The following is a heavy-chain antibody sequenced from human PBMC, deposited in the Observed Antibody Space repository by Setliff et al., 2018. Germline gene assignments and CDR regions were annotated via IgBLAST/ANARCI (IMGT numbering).Heavy chain of an antibody. Sequence: PGGSLRLSCAASGFTFSSYSMNWVRQAPGKGLEWVSSISTSGSYIYYVDSVKGRFTISRDNAKNPFYLQMNSLRAEDTAVYFCARGYGAPSFYYYMDVWGKGTTVTVSS. V-gene: IGHV3-21*04. CDR3: ARGYGAPSFYYYMDV. J-gene: IGHJ6*03. CDR1: GFTFSSYS. D-gene: IGHD4-17*01. CDR2: ISTSGSYI.